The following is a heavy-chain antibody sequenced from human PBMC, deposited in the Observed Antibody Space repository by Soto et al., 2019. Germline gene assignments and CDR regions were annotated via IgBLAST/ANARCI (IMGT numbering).Heavy chain of an antibody. CDR2: ISNRGSSA. CDR3: AKAFCDAATCFPCES. CDR1: GFTFNDYA. V-gene: IGHV3-23*04. J-gene: IGHJ4*02. D-gene: IGHD2-21*01. Sequence: EVHLVQSGGGLVQPGESLSLSCVASGFTFNDYAMHWVRQTPGKGLEWVAAISNRGSSAYYSDAVKGRFTISRDKSTKTLSLHMHTLRVEDTAVYFCAKAFCDAATCFPCESWGQGTPVAVSP.